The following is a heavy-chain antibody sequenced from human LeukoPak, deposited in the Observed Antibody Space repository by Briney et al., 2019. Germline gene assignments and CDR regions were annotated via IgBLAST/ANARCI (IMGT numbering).Heavy chain of an antibody. J-gene: IGHJ4*02. D-gene: IGHD5-18*01. CDR2: IYYSGST. CDR3: ARADTGYYFDY. V-gene: IGHV4-61*01. CDR1: GGSVSSGSYY. Sequence: SETLSLTCTVSGGSVSSGSYYWSWIRQPPGKGLEWIGYIYYSGSTNYNPSLKSRVTISVDTSKNQFSLKLSSVTAADTAVYYCARADTGYYFDYWGQGTLVTVSS.